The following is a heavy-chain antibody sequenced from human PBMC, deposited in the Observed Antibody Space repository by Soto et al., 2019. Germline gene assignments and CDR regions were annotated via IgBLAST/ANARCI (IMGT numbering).Heavy chain of an antibody. CDR2: ISGSGGST. J-gene: IGHJ6*02. V-gene: IGHV3-23*01. Sequence: GGSLRLSCAASGLTFSRYAMSWVRQAPGKGLEWVSAISGSGGSTYYADSVKGRFTISRDNSKNTLYLQMNSLRAEDTAVYYCAKVLGESYYYHRMDVWGPGRPATVAS. CDR1: GLTFSRYA. D-gene: IGHD4-17*01. CDR3: AKVLGESYYYHRMDV.